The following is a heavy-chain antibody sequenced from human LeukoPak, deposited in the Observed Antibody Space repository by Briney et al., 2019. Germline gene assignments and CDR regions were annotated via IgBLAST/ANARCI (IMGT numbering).Heavy chain of an antibody. V-gene: IGHV1-2*02. CDR2: INPNSGGT. CDR3: ARDRFLYDSSGYYYANKYFQH. Sequence: ASVKVSCKASGYTFTGYYMHWVRQAPGQGLEWMGWINPNSGGTNYAQKFQGRVTMTRDTSISTAYMELSRLRSDDTAVYYCARDRFLYDSSGYYYANKYFQHWGQGTLVTVSS. CDR1: GYTFTGYY. D-gene: IGHD3-22*01. J-gene: IGHJ1*01.